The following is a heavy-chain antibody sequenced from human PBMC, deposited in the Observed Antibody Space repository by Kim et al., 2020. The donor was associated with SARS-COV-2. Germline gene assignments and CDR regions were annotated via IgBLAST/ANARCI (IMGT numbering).Heavy chain of an antibody. D-gene: IGHD6-19*01. CDR1: GFIFSDHY. Sequence: GGSPRLSCAASGFIFSDHYMEWVRQPPGKGLEWVGRSRNRANSYTTEYAASVKGRFTISRDGSKNSLYLQMNSLKSEDTAVYYCASRIAVTGTDAFDVWGQGTMVTVSS. CDR3: ASRIAVTGTDAFDV. CDR2: SRNRANSYTT. V-gene: IGHV3-72*01. J-gene: IGHJ3*01.